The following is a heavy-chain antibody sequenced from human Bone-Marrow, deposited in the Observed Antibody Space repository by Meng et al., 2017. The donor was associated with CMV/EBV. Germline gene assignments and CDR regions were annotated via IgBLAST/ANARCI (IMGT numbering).Heavy chain of an antibody. D-gene: IGHD2-2*02. CDR2: IRYHGNSE. J-gene: IGHJ6*02. CDR1: GFVFSSYG. Sequence: GGSLRLSCATSGFVFSSYGMYWVRQAPGKGLEWVAFIRYHGNSEYYADSVQGRFIISRDNSKDILYLQMNSLRRDDTGVYYCARDRIWELGYCSSTSCYNGLYYYGMDVWGQGTTVTVSS. CDR3: ARDRIWELGYCSSTSCYNGLYYYGMDV. V-gene: IGHV3-30*02.